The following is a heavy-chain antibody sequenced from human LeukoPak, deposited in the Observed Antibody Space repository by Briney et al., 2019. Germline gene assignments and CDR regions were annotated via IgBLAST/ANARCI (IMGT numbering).Heavy chain of an antibody. Sequence: SETLSLTCTVSGGSISSYYWSWIRQPAGKGLEWIGRIYTSGSTNYNPSLKGRVTMSVDTSKNQFSLKLSSVTAADTAVYYCAKNGQSGFSFDPWGQGTLVTVSS. CDR3: AKNGQSGFSFDP. CDR1: GGSISSYY. CDR2: IYTSGST. D-gene: IGHD3-3*01. J-gene: IGHJ5*02. V-gene: IGHV4-4*07.